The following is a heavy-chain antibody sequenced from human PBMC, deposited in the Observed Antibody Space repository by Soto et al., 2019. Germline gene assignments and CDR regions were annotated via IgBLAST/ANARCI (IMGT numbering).Heavy chain of an antibody. D-gene: IGHD6-6*01. V-gene: IGHV3-23*01. CDR1: GFIFSSYA. CDR3: AKDSVHNLYRTSSLEDCFGP. J-gene: IGHJ5*02. CDR2: ISGTGVNT. Sequence: GGSLRLSCEASGFIFSSYAMTWFRQSPCKGLEWVSTISGTGVNTYYADSVKGRFTVSRDNSKNTVWLQMNSLRAADSSVYYCAKDSVHNLYRTSSLEDCFGPWGQGTMVTVSS.